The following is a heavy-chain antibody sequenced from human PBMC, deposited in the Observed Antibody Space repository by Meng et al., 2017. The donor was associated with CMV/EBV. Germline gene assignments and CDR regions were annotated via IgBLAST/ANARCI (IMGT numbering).Heavy chain of an antibody. CDR3: ARHGGEYDYVWGSRSMYYYYGMDV. V-gene: IGHV5-51*01. CDR2: VYPGDSDT. Sequence: KVSCKGSGYSFTSYLIGWVRQTPGKGLEWMGIVYPGDSDTRYSPAFQGQVTISADKSISTAYLQWSSLKASDTAMYYCARHGGEYDYVWGSRSMYYYYGMDVWGQGTTVTVSS. D-gene: IGHD3-16*01. J-gene: IGHJ6*02. CDR1: GYSFTSYL.